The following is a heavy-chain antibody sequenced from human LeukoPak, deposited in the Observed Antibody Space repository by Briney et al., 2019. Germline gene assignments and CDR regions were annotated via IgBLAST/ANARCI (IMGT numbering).Heavy chain of an antibody. D-gene: IGHD4-23*01. CDR1: GFTFSSHS. Sequence: GGSLRLSCAVSGFTFSSHSMNWVRQAPGKGLEWVSHISSSGSTIYYADSVKGRFTISRDNAKNSLYLQMSSLRAEDTAVYYCAREGGGNSLNYWGQGTLVTVSS. J-gene: IGHJ4*02. CDR2: ISSSGSTI. V-gene: IGHV3-48*01. CDR3: AREGGGNSLNY.